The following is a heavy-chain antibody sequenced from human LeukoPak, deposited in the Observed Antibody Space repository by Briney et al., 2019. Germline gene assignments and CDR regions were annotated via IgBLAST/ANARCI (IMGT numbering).Heavy chain of an antibody. CDR3: ATLGETPDY. D-gene: IGHD3-16*01. CDR1: GFTFSTYS. CDR2: IGSSTTYI. J-gene: IGHJ4*02. V-gene: IGHV3-21*04. Sequence: GGSLRLSCAGSGFTFSTYSIHWVRQAPGKGLEWVSYIGSSTTYIFYADSVKGRFTISRDNAKNSVFLQMNSLRAEDTAVYYCATLGETPDYWGQGTLVTVSS.